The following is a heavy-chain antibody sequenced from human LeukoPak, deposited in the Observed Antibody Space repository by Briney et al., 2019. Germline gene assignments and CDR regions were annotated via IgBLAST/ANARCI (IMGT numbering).Heavy chain of an antibody. D-gene: IGHD5-24*01. CDR1: GYTFTSYG. V-gene: IGHV1-18*01. Sequence: RASVKVSCKASGYTFTSYGISWVRQAPGQGLEWMGWISAYNGNTNYAQKLQGRVTMTTDTSTSTAYMELRSLRAEDTAVYYCARDPGGERDGYLFDYWGQGTLVTVSS. CDR2: ISAYNGNT. J-gene: IGHJ4*02. CDR3: ARDPGGERDGYLFDY.